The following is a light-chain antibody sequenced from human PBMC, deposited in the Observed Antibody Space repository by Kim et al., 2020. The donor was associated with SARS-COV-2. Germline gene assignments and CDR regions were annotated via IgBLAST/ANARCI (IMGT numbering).Light chain of an antibody. CDR1: RSNIGCNY. CDR2: RTN. CDR3: AAWDDSLSGQG. J-gene: IGLJ1*01. V-gene: IGLV1-47*01. Sequence: QSVLTPSPSSSATPGQRVTLACSGSRSNIGCNYVYWYQQLPGTAPKLLIYRTNQRPSGVPDRFSGSKSGTSASLPISWLRSEDEADYYCAAWDDSLSGQGIGTGTKVTVL.